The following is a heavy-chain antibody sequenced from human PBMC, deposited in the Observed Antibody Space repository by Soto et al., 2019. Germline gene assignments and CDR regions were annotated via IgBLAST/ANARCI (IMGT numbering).Heavy chain of an antibody. CDR2: IYYNETA. D-gene: IGHD3-10*01. V-gene: IGHV4-30-4*01. J-gene: IGHJ4*02. CDR1: GASVPSGDFY. Sequence: QVQLQEPGPRLVSPSETLSLTCTVSGASVPSGDFYWSWIRQPPGKGLEWIGYIYYNETAYYTPSLKSRTAISVDTSKNHFTLTLTSVTAADTAIYYCGALLAGGWGQGSLVTVSS. CDR3: GALLAGG.